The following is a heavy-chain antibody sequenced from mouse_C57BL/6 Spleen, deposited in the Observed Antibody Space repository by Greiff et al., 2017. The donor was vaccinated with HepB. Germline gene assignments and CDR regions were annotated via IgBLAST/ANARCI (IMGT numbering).Heavy chain of an antibody. V-gene: IGHV1-18*01. CDR2: INPNNGST. D-gene: IGHD2-4*01. Sequence: EVQLQQSGPELVKPGASVKIPCKASGYTFTDYNMDWVKQSHGKSLEWIGDINPNNGSTIYNQKFKVKATLTVDKSSSTAYMELGSLTSEDTAVYYCASKSPIYDDYADWYFDVWGTGTTVTVSS. CDR3: ASKSPIYDDYADWYFDV. CDR1: GYTFTDYN. J-gene: IGHJ1*03.